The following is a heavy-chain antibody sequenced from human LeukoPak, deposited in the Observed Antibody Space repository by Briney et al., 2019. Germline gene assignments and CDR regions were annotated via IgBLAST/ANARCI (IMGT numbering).Heavy chain of an antibody. J-gene: IGHJ2*01. V-gene: IGHV1-2*02. D-gene: IGHD1-14*01. Sequence: ASVKVSCKASGGTFSSYTISWVRQAPGQGLEWMGWINPNSGGTNYAQKFQDRVTMTRDTSISTAYMELSSLRSDDTAIYYCARPLTTSGWYFDLWGRGTLVTVSS. CDR3: ARPLTTSGWYFDL. CDR2: INPNSGGT. CDR1: GGTFSSYT.